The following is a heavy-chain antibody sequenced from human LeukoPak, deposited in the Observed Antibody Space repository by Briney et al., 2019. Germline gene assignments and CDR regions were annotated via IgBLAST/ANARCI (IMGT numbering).Heavy chain of an antibody. CDR3: ARYYYDSSGYYFSAYGMDV. D-gene: IGHD3-22*01. J-gene: IGHJ6*02. CDR2: IIPIFGTA. Sequence: GSSVKVSCKASGGTFSSYAISWVRQAPGQGLEWMGGIIPIFGTANYAQKFQGRVTITADKSTSTAYMELSSLRSEDTAVYYCARYYYDSSGYYFSAYGMDVWGQGTTVTVSS. CDR1: GGTFSSYA. V-gene: IGHV1-69*06.